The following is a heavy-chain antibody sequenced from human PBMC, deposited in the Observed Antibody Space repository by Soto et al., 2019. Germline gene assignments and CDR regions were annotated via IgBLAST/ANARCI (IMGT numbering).Heavy chain of an antibody. D-gene: IGHD2-15*01. CDR2: IYHTGKT. CDR3: ARGLVYCSGGSCINWFAP. CDR1: GTSVSSGSFY. J-gene: IGHJ5*02. V-gene: IGHV4-61*01. Sequence: SETLSLTCDVSGTSVSSGSFYFHWIRQAPGKGLEWIGYIYHTGKTNYSPSLRSRTTISSDTSRNQFSLKVNSVTAADTAVYYCARGLVYCSGGSCINWFAPWGQGTLVTVSS.